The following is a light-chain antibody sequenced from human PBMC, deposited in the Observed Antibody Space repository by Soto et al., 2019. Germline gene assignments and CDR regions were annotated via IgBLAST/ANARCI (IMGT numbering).Light chain of an antibody. Sequence: EVVLTQSPATLSLSPGERATLSCRASENVGTFVDWYQQKPGQAPRLLIYGASNRATGIPARFSGSGSGTDFTLTISTLEPEDFAVYYCQQHSHWPPWTFGQGTRVE. CDR2: GAS. J-gene: IGKJ1*01. CDR3: QQHSHWPPWT. CDR1: ENVGTF. V-gene: IGKV3-11*01.